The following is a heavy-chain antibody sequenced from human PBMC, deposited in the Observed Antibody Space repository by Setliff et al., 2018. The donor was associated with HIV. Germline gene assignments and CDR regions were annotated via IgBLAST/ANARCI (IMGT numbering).Heavy chain of an antibody. CDR2: IYSSGST. D-gene: IGHD1-1*01. V-gene: IGHV4-39*01. Sequence: SETLSLTCTVSGGSISSSSYYWGWIRQPPGKGLEWIGSIYSSGSTYYNPSLKSRGTISVDTSKNQFSLKLSSVTAADPAVYYCARQTTGATKVRYFDYWAQGTLVTVSS. CDR1: GGSISSSSYY. J-gene: IGHJ4*02. CDR3: ARQTTGATKVRYFDY.